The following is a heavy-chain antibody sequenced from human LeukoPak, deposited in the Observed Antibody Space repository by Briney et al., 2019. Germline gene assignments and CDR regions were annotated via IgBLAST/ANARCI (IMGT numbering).Heavy chain of an antibody. J-gene: IGHJ4*02. Sequence: ASVKVSCKASGYTFNNHYMYWVREVPGQGLEWMGVINPSGGSTSYAQKFQGRVTMTRDTFTRTVYMEVNSLRSEDTAVYYCARQGTYSSAIGMGYWGQGTLVTVSS. V-gene: IGHV1-46*02. CDR1: GYTFNNHY. D-gene: IGHD6-19*01. CDR3: ARQGTYSSAIGMGY. CDR2: INPSGGST.